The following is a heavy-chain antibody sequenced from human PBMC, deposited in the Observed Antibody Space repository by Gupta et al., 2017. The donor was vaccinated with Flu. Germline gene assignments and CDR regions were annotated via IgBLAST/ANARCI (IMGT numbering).Heavy chain of an antibody. D-gene: IGHD6-13*01. J-gene: IGHJ4*02. V-gene: IGHV3-23*01. CDR2: IHANGDYT. CDR3: AKEIAAVGNPLFDY. Sequence: EVQLLESGGGLVKHGGSLRLSCAASGFTFSNFALSWVRQAPGKGLEWVSGIHANGDYTYYADFVKGRFTISRDNSKNTLYMQMNSLGAEDTAIYYCAKEIAAVGNPLFDYWGQGTLITVSS. CDR1: GFTFSNFA.